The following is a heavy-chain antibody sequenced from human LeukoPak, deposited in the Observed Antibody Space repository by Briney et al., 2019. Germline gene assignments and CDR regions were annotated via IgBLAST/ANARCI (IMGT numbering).Heavy chain of an antibody. Sequence: GSLRLSCAASGFTFSSYGMRWVRQAPGKGLEWVAFIRYDGSNKYYADSVKGRFTISRDNSKNTLYLQMNSLRTEDTAVYYCAKDRYRSSWYGGDAFDIWGQGTMVTVSS. J-gene: IGHJ3*02. V-gene: IGHV3-30*02. CDR1: GFTFSSYG. CDR2: IRYDGSNK. CDR3: AKDRYRSSWYGGDAFDI. D-gene: IGHD6-13*01.